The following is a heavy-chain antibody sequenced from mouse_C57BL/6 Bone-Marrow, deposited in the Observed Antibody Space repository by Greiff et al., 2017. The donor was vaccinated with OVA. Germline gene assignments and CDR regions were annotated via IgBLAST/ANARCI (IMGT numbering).Heavy chain of an antibody. D-gene: IGHD1-1*01. V-gene: IGHV1-69*01. CDR3: ARDNSGSSGYYAMDY. CDR2: IDPSDSYT. Sequence: QVQLQQPGAELVMPGASVKLSCKASGYTFTSYWMHWVKQRPGQGLEWIGEIDPSDSYTKYHQKFKGKSTLTADKSSSTAYMQLSSLTSEDSAVYYCARDNSGSSGYYAMDYWGQGTSVTVSS. CDR1: GYTFTSYW. J-gene: IGHJ4*01.